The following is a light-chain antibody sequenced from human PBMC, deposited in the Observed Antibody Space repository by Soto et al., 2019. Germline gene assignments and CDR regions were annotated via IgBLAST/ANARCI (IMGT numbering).Light chain of an antibody. Sequence: EIVLTQSPGTLSLSPGERATLSCRASQSVSSSYLAWYQQRPGQAPRVLIYGASSSATVIPDRFSGSGSGTDFAHSISRLEPEDVAVYYCQQYGRSPFTFGPGTKVDIK. J-gene: IGKJ3*01. CDR3: QQYGRSPFT. V-gene: IGKV3-20*01. CDR2: GAS. CDR1: QSVSSSY.